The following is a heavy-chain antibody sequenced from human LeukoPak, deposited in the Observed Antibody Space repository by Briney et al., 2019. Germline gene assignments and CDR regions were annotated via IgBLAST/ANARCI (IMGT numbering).Heavy chain of an antibody. D-gene: IGHD6-19*01. CDR2: IIPIFGTA. CDR3: ARDDSSGWETGTY. J-gene: IGHJ4*02. CDR1: GGTFSSYA. V-gene: IGHV1-69*05. Sequence: ASVKVSCKASGGTFSSYAISWVRQAPGQGLEWMGGIIPIFGTANYAQKFQGRVTMTRDTSTSTVYMELSSLRSEDTAVYYCARDDSSGWETGTYWGQGTLVTVSS.